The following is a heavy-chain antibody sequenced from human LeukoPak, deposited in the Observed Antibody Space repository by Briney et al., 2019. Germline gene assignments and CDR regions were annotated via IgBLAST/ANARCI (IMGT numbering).Heavy chain of an antibody. CDR2: IYHSGST. CDR1: GGXISSSNC. D-gene: IGHD3-22*01. CDR3: AMTVDSSGYQSDAFDI. V-gene: IGHV4-4*02. J-gene: IGHJ3*02. Sequence: PSETLSLTCAVSGGXISSSNCWSWVRQPPGKGLEWIGEIYHSGSTNYNPSLKSRVTISVDKSKNQFSLKLSSVTAADTAVYYCAMTVDSSGYQSDAFDIWGQGTMVTVSS.